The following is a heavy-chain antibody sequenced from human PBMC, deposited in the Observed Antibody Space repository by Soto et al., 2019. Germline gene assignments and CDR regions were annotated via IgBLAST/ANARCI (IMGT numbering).Heavy chain of an antibody. CDR3: ARAETGTTSAKYFQH. Sequence: QVQLQQWGAGLLKPSETLSLTCAVYGGSFSGYYWSWIRQPPGKGLEWIGEINHSGSTNYNPSLKSRVTISVDTSKYQFSLKLSSVTAADTAVYYCARAETGTTSAKYFQHWGQGTLVTVSS. CDR1: GGSFSGYY. J-gene: IGHJ1*01. CDR2: INHSGST. V-gene: IGHV4-34*01. D-gene: IGHD1-7*01.